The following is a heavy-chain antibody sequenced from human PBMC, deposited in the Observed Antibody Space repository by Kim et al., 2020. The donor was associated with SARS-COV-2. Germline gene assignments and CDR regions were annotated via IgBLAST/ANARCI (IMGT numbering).Heavy chain of an antibody. D-gene: IGHD4-17*01. V-gene: IGHV4-59*01. Sequence: STNYNPSLKSRVTISVDTSKNQFSLKLSSVTAADTAVYYCARDNNGDLDYWGQGTLVTVSS. CDR3: ARDNNGDLDY. J-gene: IGHJ4*02. CDR2: ST.